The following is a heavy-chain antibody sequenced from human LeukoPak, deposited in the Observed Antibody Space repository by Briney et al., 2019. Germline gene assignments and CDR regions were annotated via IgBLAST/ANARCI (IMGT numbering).Heavy chain of an antibody. J-gene: IGHJ4*02. D-gene: IGHD5-18*01. CDR1: GFTFSSYW. Sequence: GGSLRLSCAASGFTFSSYWMSWVRQAPGKGLEWVANIKKDGSEKYYVDSVKGRFTISRDNAKTSLYLQMNSLRAEDTAVYYCARYLSGIAGYTYGRGTDYWGQGTLVTVSS. CDR2: IKKDGSEK. V-gene: IGHV3-7*01. CDR3: ARYLSGIAGYTYGRGTDY.